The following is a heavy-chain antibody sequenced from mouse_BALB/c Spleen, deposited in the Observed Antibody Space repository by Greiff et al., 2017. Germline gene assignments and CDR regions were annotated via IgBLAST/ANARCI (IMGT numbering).Heavy chain of an antibody. CDR1: GYTFTSYD. D-gene: IGHD1-1*02. Sequence: VQLQQSGAELVKPGASVKLSCKASGYTFTSYDINWVRQRPEQGLEWIGLIFPGDGSTKYNEKFKGKATLTTDKSSSKAYMQLSRLTSEASAVYCSARGSPYWYFDFWGEGTPVTVSS. CDR3: ARGSPYWYFDF. J-gene: IGHJ1*01. CDR2: IFPGDGST. V-gene: IGHV1S56*01.